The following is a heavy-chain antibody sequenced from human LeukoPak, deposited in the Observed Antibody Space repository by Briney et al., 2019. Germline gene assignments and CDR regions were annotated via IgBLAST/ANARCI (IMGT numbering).Heavy chain of an antibody. CDR1: GGSIRSNNW. CDR3: ARGGLRSPTDY. D-gene: IGHD5-12*01. J-gene: IGHJ4*02. Sequence: SGTLSLSCAVSGGSIRSNNWWSLVRQPPGKGLEWIGNTHHSGGPIYTPSLENRVTISIDTSKNQFYLKLNSVTAADTAVYYCARGGLRSPTDYWGQGILVTVSS. V-gene: IGHV4-4*02. CDR2: THHSGGP.